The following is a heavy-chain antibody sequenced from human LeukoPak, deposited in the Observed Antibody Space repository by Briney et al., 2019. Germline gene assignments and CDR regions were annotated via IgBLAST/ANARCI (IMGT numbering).Heavy chain of an antibody. Sequence: GGSLRLSCTASGFTFGDYAMSWVRQAPGKGLEWVGFIRSKAYGGTTEYAASVKGRFTISRDDSKSIAYLQMNSLKTEDTAVYYCTRSTMIAVVDAFDIWGQGTMVTVSS. J-gene: IGHJ3*02. CDR2: IRSKAYGGTT. V-gene: IGHV3-49*04. CDR3: TRSTMIAVVDAFDI. CDR1: GFTFGDYA. D-gene: IGHD3-22*01.